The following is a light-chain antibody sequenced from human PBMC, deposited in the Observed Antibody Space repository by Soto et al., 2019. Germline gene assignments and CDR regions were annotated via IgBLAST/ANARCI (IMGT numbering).Light chain of an antibody. CDR3: QQYVSSPYT. CDR2: GAS. V-gene: IGKV3-20*01. J-gene: IGKJ2*01. Sequence: EIVLTQSPGTLSLSPGERATLSRRASQSIFRSYLAWYQHKPGLAPRLLMYGASTRAAGIPDRFSGSGSGTDFTLTISRLEPEDFAVYYCQQYVSSPYTFGQGTKLEIK. CDR1: QSIFRSY.